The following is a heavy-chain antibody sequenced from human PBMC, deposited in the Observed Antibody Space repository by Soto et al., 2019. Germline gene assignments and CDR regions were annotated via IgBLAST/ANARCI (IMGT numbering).Heavy chain of an antibody. D-gene: IGHD5-12*01. J-gene: IGHJ6*02. CDR3: ARDRGYSGYGLTVYYYYGMDV. CDR1: GFTFSSYG. CDR2: ISYDGSNK. Sequence: PGGSLRLSCAASGFTFSSYGMHWVRQAPGKGLEWVAVISYDGSNKYYADSVKGRFTISRDNSKNTLYLQMNSLRAEDTAVYYCARDRGYSGYGLTVYYYYGMDVWGQGTTVTVSS. V-gene: IGHV3-30*03.